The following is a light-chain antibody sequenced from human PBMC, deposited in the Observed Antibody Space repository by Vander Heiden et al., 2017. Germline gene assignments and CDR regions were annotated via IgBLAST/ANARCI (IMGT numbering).Light chain of an antibody. Sequence: DIVLTQSPDSLAVSLGEGATLPCMYSQCVLYRHHNTNYLAWYQQKPGQPPKLLIYWASTRESGVPDRFSGSGSGTDFTLTISSLQAEDVAVYYCQQYYSTPFTFGHGTKVDIK. J-gene: IGKJ3*01. V-gene: IGKV4-1*01. CDR1: QCVLYRHHNTNY. CDR3: QQYYSTPFT. CDR2: WAS.